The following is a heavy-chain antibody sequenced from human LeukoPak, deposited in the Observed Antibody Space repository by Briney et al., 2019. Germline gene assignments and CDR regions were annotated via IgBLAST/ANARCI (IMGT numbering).Heavy chain of an antibody. CDR2: INPNSGGT. Sequence: GASVKVSCKASGYTFTGYYMHWVRQAPGQGLEWMGRINPNSGGTNYAQSFQGRVTMTRDTSISTAYMELSRLRSDDTAVYYCALTWGYYAFDIWGQGTMVTVSS. J-gene: IGHJ3*02. V-gene: IGHV1-2*06. D-gene: IGHD7-27*01. CDR1: GYTFTGYY. CDR3: ALTWGYYAFDI.